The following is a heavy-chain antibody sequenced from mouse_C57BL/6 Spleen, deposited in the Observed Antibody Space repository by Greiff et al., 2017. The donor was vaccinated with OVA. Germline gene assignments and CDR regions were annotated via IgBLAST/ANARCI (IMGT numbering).Heavy chain of an antibody. V-gene: IGHV1-64*01. Sequence: QVQLQHPGAELVKPGASVKLSCKASGYTFTSYWMHWVKQRPGQGLEWIGMIHPNSGSTNYNEKFKSKATLTVDKSSSTAYMQLSSLTSEDSAVYYCARIYYDYDRFAYWGQGTLVTVSA. CDR2: IHPNSGST. D-gene: IGHD2-4*01. CDR1: GYTFTSYW. CDR3: ARIYYDYDRFAY. J-gene: IGHJ3*01.